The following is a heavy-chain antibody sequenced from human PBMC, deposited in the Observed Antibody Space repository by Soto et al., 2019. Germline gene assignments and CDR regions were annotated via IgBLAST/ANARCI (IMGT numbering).Heavy chain of an antibody. CDR3: ARERGQWLDRGYFDY. Sequence: ASVKVSCKASGYTFTGYYMHWVRQAPGQGLEWMGWINPNSGGTNYAQKFQGWVTMTRDTSISTAYMELSRLRSDDTAVYYCARERGQWLDRGYFDYWGQGTLVTVSS. V-gene: IGHV1-2*04. CDR2: INPNSGGT. J-gene: IGHJ4*02. D-gene: IGHD6-19*01. CDR1: GYTFTGYY.